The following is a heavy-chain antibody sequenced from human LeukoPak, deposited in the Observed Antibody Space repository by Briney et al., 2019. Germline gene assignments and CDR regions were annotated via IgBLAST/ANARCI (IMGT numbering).Heavy chain of an antibody. CDR1: GYTFTSYG. Sequence: ASVKVSCKASGYTFTSYGISWVRQAPGQGLEWMGWISAYNGNTNYAQKLQSRVTMTTDTSTSTAYMELRSLRSDDTAVYYCARDYYDSSGYYSPTNYYYGMDVWGQGTTVTVSS. CDR2: ISAYNGNT. CDR3: ARDYYDSSGYYSPTNYYYGMDV. V-gene: IGHV1-18*01. J-gene: IGHJ6*02. D-gene: IGHD3-22*01.